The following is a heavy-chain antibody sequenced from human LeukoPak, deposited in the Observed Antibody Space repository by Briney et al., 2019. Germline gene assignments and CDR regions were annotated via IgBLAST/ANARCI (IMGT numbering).Heavy chain of an antibody. CDR1: GFTFSSYE. D-gene: IGHD6-19*01. CDR2: ISSSGSTI. V-gene: IGHV3-48*03. CDR3: ARDATGYSSGWFDY. J-gene: IGHJ4*02. Sequence: GGSLRLSCAASGFTFSSYEMNWVRQAPGKGLEWVSYISSSGSTIYYADSVKGRFTISRDNAKNSLYLQMNSLRAEDTVVYCCARDATGYSSGWFDYWGQGTLVTVSS.